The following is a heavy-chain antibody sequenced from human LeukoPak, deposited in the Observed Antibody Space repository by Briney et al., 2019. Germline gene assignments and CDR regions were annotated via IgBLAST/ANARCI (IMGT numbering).Heavy chain of an antibody. V-gene: IGHV3-30-3*01. D-gene: IGHD3-3*01. CDR2: ISYDGNNK. Sequence: GGSLRLSCVASEFTFSNYAMHWVRQAQVKGLEWLAVISYDGNNKFYADSVKGRFTISRDNSKNTLYLQMNSLRDEDTAVYYCARGDVWSGYYMYYFDYWGQGTLVTVSS. J-gene: IGHJ4*02. CDR3: ARGDVWSGYYMYYFDY. CDR1: EFTFSNYA.